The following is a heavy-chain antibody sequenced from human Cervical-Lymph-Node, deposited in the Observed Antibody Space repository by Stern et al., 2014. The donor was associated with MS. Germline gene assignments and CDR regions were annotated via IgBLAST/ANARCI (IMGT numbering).Heavy chain of an antibody. CDR2: IIPIFRTT. CDR1: GGTSNSYG. D-gene: IGHD1-1*01. J-gene: IGHJ4*02. Sequence: VQLLESGAEVKNPGSSVKVSCKASGGTSNSYGVNWVRQAPGQGLEWMGGIIPIFRTTHQAQKLQGRVTMTTDTSTSTAYMELRSLRSDDTAVYYCARDELERRSPFDYWGQGTLVTVSS. CDR3: ARDELERRSPFDY. V-gene: IGHV1-69*06.